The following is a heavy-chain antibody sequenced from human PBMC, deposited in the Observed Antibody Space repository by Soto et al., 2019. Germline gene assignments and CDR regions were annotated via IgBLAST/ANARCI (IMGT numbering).Heavy chain of an antibody. D-gene: IGHD6-13*01. J-gene: IGHJ4*02. V-gene: IGHV3-48*01. CDR1: GFTFSSYS. CDR2: ISSSSNTI. CDR3: ASDAVFKYSSSWLYYFDY. Sequence: GGSLRLSCAASGFTFSSYSMNWVRQAPGKGLEWVSYISSSSNTIYYADSVKGRFTISRDNAKNSLYLQMNSLRAEDTAVYYCASDAVFKYSSSWLYYFDYWGQGTLVTVSS.